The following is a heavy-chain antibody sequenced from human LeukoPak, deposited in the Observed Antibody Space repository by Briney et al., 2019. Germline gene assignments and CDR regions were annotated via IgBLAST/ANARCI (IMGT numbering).Heavy chain of an antibody. CDR1: GYIFAAYG. CDR3: VRAGWCSGGSCYPGAFDF. Sequence: ASVKVSCKASGYIFAAYGISWVRQAPGQGLEWMGWINAYNSDTNYARNLQGRVTMTTDTSTTTAYMELRSLRSDDTDMYYCVRAGWCSGGSCYPGAFDFWGQGTMVTVSS. V-gene: IGHV1-18*01. D-gene: IGHD2-15*01. CDR2: INAYNSDT. J-gene: IGHJ3*01.